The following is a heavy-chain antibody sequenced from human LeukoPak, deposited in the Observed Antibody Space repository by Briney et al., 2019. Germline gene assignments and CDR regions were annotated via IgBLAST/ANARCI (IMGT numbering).Heavy chain of an antibody. CDR2: ITPYNGYT. V-gene: IGHV1-18*01. CDR3: ARGATKVTSVIHMDV. D-gene: IGHD4-17*01. CDR1: DYTFTNHG. Sequence: ASVKVSCKASDYTFTNHGIHWVRQAPGQGFEWMGWITPYNGYTNYALKFQDRVTMTTDTSTSTVYMELRSLISDDTAVYYCARGATKVTSVIHMDVWGKGTTVIVSS. J-gene: IGHJ6*03.